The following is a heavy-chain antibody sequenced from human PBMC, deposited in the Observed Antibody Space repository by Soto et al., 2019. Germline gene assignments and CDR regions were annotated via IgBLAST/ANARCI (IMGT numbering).Heavy chain of an antibody. CDR1: GYTFTSYA. V-gene: IGHV1-3*01. J-gene: IGHJ3*02. Sequence: ASVKVSCKASGYTFTSYAMHWVRQAPGQRLEWMGWINAGNGNTKYSQKFQGRVTITRDTSASTAYMELSSLRSEDTAVYYCARARHPSLTIFGVLDAFDIWGQGTMVTVSS. CDR2: INAGNGNT. D-gene: IGHD3-3*01. CDR3: ARARHPSLTIFGVLDAFDI.